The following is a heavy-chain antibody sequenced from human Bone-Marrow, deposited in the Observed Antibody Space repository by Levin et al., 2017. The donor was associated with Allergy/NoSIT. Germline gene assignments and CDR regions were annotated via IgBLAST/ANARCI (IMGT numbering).Heavy chain of an antibody. V-gene: IGHV3-33*01. D-gene: IGHD6-6*01. CDR2: IYYDGSNK. J-gene: IGHJ5*02. CDR3: ARDRIAVRPWWFDP. Sequence: GESLKISCAASGFTFSSYGMHWVRQAPGEGLEWVAAIYYDGSNKYYADSVKGRFTISRDNSKNILHLQMNSLRVGDTAVYYCARDRIAVRPWWFDPWGQGTLVTVSS. CDR1: GFTFSSYG.